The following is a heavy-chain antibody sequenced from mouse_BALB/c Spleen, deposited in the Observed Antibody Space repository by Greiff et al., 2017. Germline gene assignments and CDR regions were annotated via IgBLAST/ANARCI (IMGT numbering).Heavy chain of an antibody. Sequence: VQLQQPGAELVMPGASVKMSCKASGYTFTDYWMHWVKQRPGQGLEWIGAIDTSDSYTSYNQKFKGKATLTVDESSSTAYMQLSSLTSEDSAVYYCARVDGNYSYWYFDVWGAGTTVTVSS. V-gene: IGHV1-69*01. J-gene: IGHJ1*01. CDR3: ARVDGNYSYWYFDV. D-gene: IGHD2-1*01. CDR1: GYTFTDYW. CDR2: IDTSDSYT.